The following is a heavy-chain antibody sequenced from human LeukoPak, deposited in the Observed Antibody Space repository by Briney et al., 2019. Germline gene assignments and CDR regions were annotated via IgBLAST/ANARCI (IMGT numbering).Heavy chain of an antibody. CDR1: GYTFTSYG. Sequence: ASVKVSCKASGYTFTSYGISWVRQAPGQGLEWMGWISAFSGNTNYAQNLQGRVTLTTDTSTSTAYMELRSLRSDDTAVYYCVRDRDGYNGGDYWGRGTLVTVSS. J-gene: IGHJ4*02. CDR3: VRDRDGYNGGDY. D-gene: IGHD5-24*01. V-gene: IGHV1-18*01. CDR2: ISAFSGNT.